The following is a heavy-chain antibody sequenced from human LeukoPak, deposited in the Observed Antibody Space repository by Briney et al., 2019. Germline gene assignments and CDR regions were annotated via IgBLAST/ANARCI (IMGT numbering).Heavy chain of an antibody. CDR1: GGSISSSSYY. CDR3: ARDIVEVNSFFDY. Sequence: SETLSLTCTVSGGSISSSSYYWGWIRQPPGKGLEWIGSIYYSGSTYYNPSLKSRVTISVDTSKNQFSLKLSSVTAADTAVYYCARDIVEVNSFFDYWGQGTLVTVSS. D-gene: IGHD2-15*01. J-gene: IGHJ4*02. V-gene: IGHV4-39*07. CDR2: IYYSGST.